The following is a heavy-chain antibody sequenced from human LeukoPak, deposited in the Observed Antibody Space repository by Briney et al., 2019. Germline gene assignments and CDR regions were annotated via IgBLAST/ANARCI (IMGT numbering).Heavy chain of an antibody. V-gene: IGHV4-34*01. CDR3: ASWLAGYSSSWYDY. CDR2: INHSGST. CDR1: GGSFSGYC. J-gene: IGHJ4*02. Sequence: SETLSLTCAVYGGSFSGYCWSWIRQPPGKGLEWIGEINHSGSTNYNPSLKSRVTISVDTSKNQFSLKLSSVTAADTAVYYCASWLAGYSSSWYDYWGQGTLVTVSS. D-gene: IGHD6-13*01.